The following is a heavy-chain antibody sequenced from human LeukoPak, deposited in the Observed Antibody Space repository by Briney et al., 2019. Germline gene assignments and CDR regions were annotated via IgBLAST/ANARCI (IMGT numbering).Heavy chain of an antibody. CDR2: ISSNGGST. V-gene: IGHV3-64D*06. CDR1: GFTFSSYA. J-gene: IGHJ6*02. CDR3: VKGDHLWFGGPHYYYGMDV. D-gene: IGHD3-10*01. Sequence: GGSLRLSCSVSGFTFSSYAMHWVRQAPGKGLEYVSAISSNGGSTYYADSVKGRFTISRDNSKNTLYLQMSSLRAEDTAVYYCVKGDHLWFGGPHYYYGMDVWGQGTTVTVSS.